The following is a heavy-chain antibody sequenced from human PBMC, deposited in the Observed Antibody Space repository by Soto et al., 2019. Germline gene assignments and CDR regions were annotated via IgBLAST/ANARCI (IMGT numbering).Heavy chain of an antibody. D-gene: IGHD4-17*01. Sequence: SETLSLTCTVSGGSISSSSYYWCWIRHPPGKGLEWIGSIYYSGNTYYNPSLKSRVTISVDTAKNQFSLKLSSVTAADTAVYYCARLGGNYGDNAFDIWGQGTMVTVSS. CDR3: ARLGGNYGDNAFDI. CDR1: GGSISSSSYY. CDR2: IYYSGNT. J-gene: IGHJ3*02. V-gene: IGHV4-39*01.